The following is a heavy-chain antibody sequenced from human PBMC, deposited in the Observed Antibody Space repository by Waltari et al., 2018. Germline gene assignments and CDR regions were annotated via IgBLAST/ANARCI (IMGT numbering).Heavy chain of an antibody. V-gene: IGHV1-69*05. CDR3: ARDSPTVRPDWYFDL. J-gene: IGHJ2*01. CDR1: GGTFSSAA. Sequence: QVQLEQSGAAVKKPGSSVKVSCKASGGTFSSAAVSWVRQAPGQGLEWMGGIIPIFGTANYAQKFQGRVTITTDESTSKAYMELSSLRSEDTAVYYCARDSPTVRPDWYFDLWGRGTLVTVSS. D-gene: IGHD4-17*01. CDR2: IIPIFGTA.